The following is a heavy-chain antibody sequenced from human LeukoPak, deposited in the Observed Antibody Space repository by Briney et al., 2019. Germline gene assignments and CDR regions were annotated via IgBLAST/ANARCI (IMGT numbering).Heavy chain of an antibody. CDR2: IKKDGSEK. D-gene: IGHD3-3*01. Sequence: GGSLRLSCAASGFTFSSYWMSWVRQAPGKGLEWVANIKKDGSEKYYVDSVKGRFTISRDNAKNSLYLQMNSLRAEDTAVYYCARDDLHYDFWSGREAGNWFDPWGQGTPVTVSS. J-gene: IGHJ5*02. V-gene: IGHV3-7*01. CDR1: GFTFSSYW. CDR3: ARDDLHYDFWSGREAGNWFDP.